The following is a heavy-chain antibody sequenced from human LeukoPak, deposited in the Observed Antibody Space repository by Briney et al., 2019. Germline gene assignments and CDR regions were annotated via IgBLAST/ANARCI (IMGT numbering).Heavy chain of an antibody. V-gene: IGHV4-59*02. D-gene: IGHD2-21*01. CDR2: IYKIGTT. CDR3: ARALGLWSSLTHYYYYYYMDV. CDR1: GDSVTGYY. J-gene: IGHJ6*03. Sequence: PSETLSLTCTVFGDSVTGYYLNWVRQPPGKGLEWIGHIYKIGTTNYNPSLKSRLTISADTSKNQFSLKLSSVTAADTAVYYCARALGLWSSLTHYYYYYYMDVWGKGTRVTVSS.